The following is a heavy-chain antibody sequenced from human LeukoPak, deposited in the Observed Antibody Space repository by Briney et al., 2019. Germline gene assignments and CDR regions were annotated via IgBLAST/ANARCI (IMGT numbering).Heavy chain of an antibody. CDR2: ISYDGSNK. J-gene: IGHJ4*02. CDR3: ARVKLNSSGWLDY. Sequence: GGSLRLSCAASGFTFSSYAMHWVRQAPGKGLEWVAVISYDGSNKYYADSVKGRFTISRDNSKNTLYLQMNSLRAEDTAVYYCARVKLNSSGWLDYWGQGTLVTFSS. D-gene: IGHD6-19*01. CDR1: GFTFSSYA. V-gene: IGHV3-30*04.